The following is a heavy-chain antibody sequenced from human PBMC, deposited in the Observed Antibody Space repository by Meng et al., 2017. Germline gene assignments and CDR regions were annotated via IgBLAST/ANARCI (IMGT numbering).Heavy chain of an antibody. CDR3: AREVSSGWYRDAFDI. V-gene: IGHV4-59*01. J-gene: IGHJ3*02. CDR2: IYYSGST. D-gene: IGHD6-19*01. Sequence: SETLSLTCTVSGGSISSYYWSWIRQPPGKGLEWIGYIYYSGSTNYNPSLKSRVTISVDTSKNQSSLKLSSVTAADTAVYYCAREVSSGWYRDAFDIWGQGTMVTVSS. CDR1: GGSISSYY.